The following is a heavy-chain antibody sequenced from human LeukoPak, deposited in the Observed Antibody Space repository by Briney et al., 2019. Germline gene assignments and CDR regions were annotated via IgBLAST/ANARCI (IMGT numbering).Heavy chain of an antibody. J-gene: IGHJ4*02. V-gene: IGHV3-30*18. Sequence: PGRSLRLSCAASGFTFSKYGMHWVRQAPGKELEWMAVISYDGSNKYYADSVKGRFTISRDNSKNTLYLQMNSLRTEDTAVYYCAKVSRDCNGGSCLSEYWGQGTLVTVSS. CDR1: GFTFSKYG. D-gene: IGHD2-15*01. CDR3: AKVSRDCNGGSCLSEY. CDR2: ISYDGSNK.